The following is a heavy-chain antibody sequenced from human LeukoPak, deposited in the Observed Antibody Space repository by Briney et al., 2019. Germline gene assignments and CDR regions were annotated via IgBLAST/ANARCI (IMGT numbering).Heavy chain of an antibody. V-gene: IGHV4-39*01. CDR2: IYYGRTT. D-gene: IGHD4/OR15-4a*01. CDR3: VRHDGRGGATMGALDS. Sequence: SETLSLTCAVSGDSISSSSHHWGWIRQSPGKGLEWIGSIYYGRTTYYNPSLNNRVSISVVTSKNQFSLQLNSMSAADTAVYYCVRHDGRGGATMGALDSWGQGSLVTVSS. J-gene: IGHJ4*02. CDR1: GDSISSSSHH.